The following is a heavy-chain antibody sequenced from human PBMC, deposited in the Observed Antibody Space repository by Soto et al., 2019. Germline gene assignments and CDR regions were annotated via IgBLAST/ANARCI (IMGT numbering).Heavy chain of an antibody. J-gene: IGHJ6*03. Sequence: PGGSLRLSCAASGFTFCSYAMSWVRQAPGKGLEWVSAISGSGGSTYYADSVKGRFTISRDNSRNTLYLRMNSLRAEDTAVYYCAKKPLPGPYYYYYMDVWGKGTTVTVSS. V-gene: IGHV3-23*01. CDR2: ISGSGGST. CDR1: GFTFCSYA. CDR3: AKKPLPGPYYYYYMDV.